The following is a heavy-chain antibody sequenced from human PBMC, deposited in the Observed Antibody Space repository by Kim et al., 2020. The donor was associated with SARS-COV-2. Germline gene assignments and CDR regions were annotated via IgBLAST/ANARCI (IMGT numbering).Heavy chain of an antibody. D-gene: IGHD3-22*01. CDR2: INPSGGST. Sequence: ASVKVSCKASGYTFTSYYMHWVRQAPGQGLEWMGIINPSGGSTSYAQKFQGRVTMTRDTSTSTVYMELSSLRSEDTAVYYCAREGDSGMGSGYYGGWDYSSFDYWGQGTLVTVSS. V-gene: IGHV1-46*01. CDR3: AREGDSGMGSGYYGGWDYSSFDY. CDR1: GYTFTSYY. J-gene: IGHJ4*02.